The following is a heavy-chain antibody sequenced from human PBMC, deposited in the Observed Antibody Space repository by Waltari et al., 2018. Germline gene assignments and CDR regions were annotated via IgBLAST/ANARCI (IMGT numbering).Heavy chain of an antibody. Sequence: QVQLVQSGAEVKKPGASVKVSCKASGYTFTSYGISWVRQAPGQGLEWMGWISAYNGNTNDAQKFQGRVTITRDTSASTAYMELSSLRSEDTAVYYCASEAAAGPPFDYWGQGTLVTVSS. CDR2: ISAYNGNT. J-gene: IGHJ4*02. CDR3: ASEAAAGPPFDY. D-gene: IGHD6-13*01. CDR1: GYTFTSYG. V-gene: IGHV1-18*01.